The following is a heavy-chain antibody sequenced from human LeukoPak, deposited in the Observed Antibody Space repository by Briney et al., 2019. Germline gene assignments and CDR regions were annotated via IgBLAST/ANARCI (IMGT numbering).Heavy chain of an antibody. Sequence: ASLKVSCKASGYTFTTYYLHWVRQAPGQGLDWMGLINPSDGSTTYAQKFQGRVTMTRDTSTSTVYMELSSLRSEDTAVYHCARDLAGYFGSQHWGQGTLVTVSS. CDR1: GYTFTTYY. V-gene: IGHV1-46*01. D-gene: IGHD3-10*01. J-gene: IGHJ4*02. CDR3: ARDLAGYFGSQH. CDR2: INPSDGST.